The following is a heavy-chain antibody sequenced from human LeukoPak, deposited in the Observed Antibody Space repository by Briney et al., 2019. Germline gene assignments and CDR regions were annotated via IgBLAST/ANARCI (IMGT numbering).Heavy chain of an antibody. CDR2: INPSGGST. J-gene: IGHJ4*02. D-gene: IGHD6-13*01. Sequence: GASVKVSCKASGYTFTDNFMHWVRQAPGQGLEWMGIINPSGGSTSYAQKFQGRVTMTRDMSTSTVYMELSSLRSEDTAVYYCARDHSSSWYHYWGQGTLVTVSS. V-gene: IGHV1-46*01. CDR1: GYTFTDNF. CDR3: ARDHSSSWYHY.